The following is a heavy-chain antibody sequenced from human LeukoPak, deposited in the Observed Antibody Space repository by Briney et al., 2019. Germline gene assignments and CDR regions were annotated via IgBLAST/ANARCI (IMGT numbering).Heavy chain of an antibody. CDR2: IKYSSSPI. Sequence: PGGSLVLSCAASGFPFSTYSMTWVRQAPGKGLEWLSYIKYSSSPIFYAESVKGRFTISRDNAKNSLFLQMNSLRDEDTAVYYCASAGSTTLSRWFDHWGHGRLVAVSS. V-gene: IGHV3-48*02. J-gene: IGHJ4*03. CDR3: ASAGSTTLSRWFDH. D-gene: IGHD1-1*01. CDR1: GFPFSTYS.